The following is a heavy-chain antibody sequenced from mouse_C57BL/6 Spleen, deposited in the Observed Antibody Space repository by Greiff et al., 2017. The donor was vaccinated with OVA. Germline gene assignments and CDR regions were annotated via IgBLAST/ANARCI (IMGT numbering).Heavy chain of an antibody. D-gene: IGHD2-4*01. CDR3: AKNSYDYDLYYAMDY. J-gene: IGHJ4*01. Sequence: QVHVKQSGPGLVQPSQSLSITCTVSGFSLTSYGVHWVRQSPGKGLEWLGVIWRGGSTDYNAAFMSRLSITKDNSKSQVFFKMNSLQADDTAIYYCAKNSYDYDLYYAMDYWGQGTSVTVSS. CDR2: IWRGGST. V-gene: IGHV2-5*01. CDR1: GFSLTSYG.